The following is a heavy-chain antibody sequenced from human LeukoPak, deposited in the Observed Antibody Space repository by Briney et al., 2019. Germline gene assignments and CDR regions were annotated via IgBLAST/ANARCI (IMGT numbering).Heavy chain of an antibody. CDR1: GYTFTVYY. Sequence: ASVTVSCKAFGYTFTVYYMHWVRQAPGQGLEWMGWINPNSGGTNSAQKFQGRVTMTRDTSISTAYMELSRLTSDDTAVYYCARGKDWGPYWGQGTLVTVYS. CDR3: ARGKDWGPY. J-gene: IGHJ4*02. V-gene: IGHV1-2*02. CDR2: INPNSGGT. D-gene: IGHD7-27*01.